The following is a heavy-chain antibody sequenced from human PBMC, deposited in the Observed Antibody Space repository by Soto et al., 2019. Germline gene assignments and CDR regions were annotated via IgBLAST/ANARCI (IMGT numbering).Heavy chain of an antibody. Sequence: QGQLVQSGAEVKKPGSSVKVSCKASGNTFSSYVINWVRQAPGQGLEWMGGITPLFGTTNYAQKFQGRVSITADASTSIAYMELTGLRSEDTAIYYCARGPDYGYNGGWFDPWGQGTLVTVYS. V-gene: IGHV1-69*01. CDR1: GNTFSSYV. D-gene: IGHD4-17*01. CDR2: ITPLFGTT. J-gene: IGHJ5*02. CDR3: ARGPDYGYNGGWFDP.